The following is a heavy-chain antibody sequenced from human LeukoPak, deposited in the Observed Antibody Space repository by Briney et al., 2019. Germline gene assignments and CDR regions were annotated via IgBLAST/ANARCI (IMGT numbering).Heavy chain of an antibody. CDR2: INYSGSS. CDR1: GASVSRNW. D-gene: IGHD3-10*01. Sequence: SGTVSLTCTVSGASVSRNWWSWVRQPPGKGLEWIGCINYSGSSNYNPSLKSRVTISVDMSKNQFSLKLTSVTAADTAVYFCARDSYDSGRGWFDPWGQGTLVTISS. CDR3: ARDSYDSGRGWFDP. V-gene: IGHV4-59*02. J-gene: IGHJ5*02.